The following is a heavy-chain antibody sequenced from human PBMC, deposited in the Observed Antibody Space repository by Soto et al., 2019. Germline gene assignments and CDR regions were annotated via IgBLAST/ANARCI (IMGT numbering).Heavy chain of an antibody. CDR2: INGDGTIT. V-gene: IGHV3-74*03. D-gene: IGHD2-21*02. CDR1: GFTFSNYW. CDR3: TRAAYCGRDCHYSVDS. J-gene: IGHJ4*02. Sequence: EVQLVESGGGLVQPGGSLRLSCAASGFTFSNYWMHWVRQVPGKGLLWVSRINGDGTITAYADSVKGRFTISRYNVENTLYLQMSSLRAEETAVYYCTRAAYCGRDCHYSVDSWGQGTLVSVSS.